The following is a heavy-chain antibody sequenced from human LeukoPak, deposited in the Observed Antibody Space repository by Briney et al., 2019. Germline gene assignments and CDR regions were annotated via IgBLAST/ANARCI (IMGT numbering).Heavy chain of an antibody. CDR2: INPNSGGT. J-gene: IGHJ5*02. V-gene: IGHV1-2*02. Sequence: ASVKVSCKASGYTFTGYYIHWVRQAPGQGLEWMGWINPNSGGTNYAQKFQGRVTMTRDTSISTAYMELSRLRSDDTAVYYCARDLRALHWFDPWGQGTLVTVSS. CDR3: ARDLRALHWFDP. CDR1: GYTFTGYY.